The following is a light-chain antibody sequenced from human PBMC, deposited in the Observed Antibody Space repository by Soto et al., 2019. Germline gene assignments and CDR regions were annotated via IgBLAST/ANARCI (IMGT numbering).Light chain of an antibody. CDR2: GAS. V-gene: IGKV3-15*01. J-gene: IGKJ1*01. CDR1: QDISSN. Sequence: EIVMTQSPTTLSVSPGERGTLSCRASQDISSNLAWYQQKPGQTPRLLIHGASTGATGIPARFSGSGSRTRFTLTIASLQSEDFAVYYCQQYDNWPRTFGQGTKVDIK. CDR3: QQYDNWPRT.